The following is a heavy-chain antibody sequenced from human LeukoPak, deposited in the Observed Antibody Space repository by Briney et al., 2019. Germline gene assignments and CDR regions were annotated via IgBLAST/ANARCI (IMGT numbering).Heavy chain of an antibody. CDR2: IYPGDSET. J-gene: IGHJ5*02. Sequence: GESLKISCKSSGYSFTSYWIGWVRQMPGKDLEWMGIIYPGDSETRYSPSFQGQASISTAQTISTAYLQWSSLTASDTAMYYCARLVGCRSTSCYPYNWFDTWGQGTLVTVSS. D-gene: IGHD2-2*01. CDR3: ARLVGCRSTSCYPYNWFDT. CDR1: GYSFTSYW. V-gene: IGHV5-51*01.